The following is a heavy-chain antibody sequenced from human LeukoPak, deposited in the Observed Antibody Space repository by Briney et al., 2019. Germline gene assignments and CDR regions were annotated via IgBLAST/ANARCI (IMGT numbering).Heavy chain of an antibody. D-gene: IGHD3-3*01. J-gene: IGHJ6*03. CDR2: IRYDGSNK. Sequence: QPGGSLRLSCAASGFTFSSYGMHWVRQAPGKGLEWVAFIRYDGSNKYYADSVKGRFTISRDNSKNTLYLQMNSLRAEDTAVYDCANDFYDFWSGYYSQYYMDVWGKGTTVTVSS. V-gene: IGHV3-30*02. CDR1: GFTFSSYG. CDR3: ANDFYDFWSGYYSQYYMDV.